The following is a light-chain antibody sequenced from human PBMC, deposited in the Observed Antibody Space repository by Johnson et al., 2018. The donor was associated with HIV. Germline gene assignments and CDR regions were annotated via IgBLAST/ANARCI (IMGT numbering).Light chain of an antibody. CDR3: GTWDNSLSAV. CDR1: TSNIGNNY. CDR2: END. V-gene: IGLV1-51*02. Sequence: QSELTQPPSVSAAPGQKVTISCSGSTSNIGNNYVSWYQQLPGTAPRLLIYENDKRPSGIPDRFSGSKSGTSATLGITGLQTGDEADYYCGTWDNSLSAVFGTGTKVTVL. J-gene: IGLJ1*01.